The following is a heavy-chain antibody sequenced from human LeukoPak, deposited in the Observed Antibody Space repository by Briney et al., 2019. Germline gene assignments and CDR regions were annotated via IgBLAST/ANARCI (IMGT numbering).Heavy chain of an antibody. J-gene: IGHJ4*02. V-gene: IGHV3-21*01. CDR3: ALAAAGSSYYFDY. CDR1: GFTFSSYS. CDR2: ISSSSSYI. Sequence: GGSLRLSCAASGFTFSSYSMNWVRQAPGKGLEWVSSISSSSSYIYYADSVKGRFTISRDNSKNTLYLQMNSLRAEDTAVYYCALAAAGSSYYFDYWGQGTLVTVSS. D-gene: IGHD6-13*01.